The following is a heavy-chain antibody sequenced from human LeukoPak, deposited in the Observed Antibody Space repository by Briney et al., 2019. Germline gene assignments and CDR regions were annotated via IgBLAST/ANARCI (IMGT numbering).Heavy chain of an antibody. CDR2: IYYSGST. D-gene: IGHD4-23*01. Sequence: SETLSLTCTVSGGSISSGGYYWSWIRQHPGKGLEWIGYIYYSGSTYYNPSPKSRVTISVDTSKNQFSLKLSSVTAADTAVYYCARDYDYGGFPLAFDIWGQGTMVTVSS. J-gene: IGHJ3*02. CDR3: ARDYDYGGFPLAFDI. CDR1: GGSISSGGYY. V-gene: IGHV4-31*03.